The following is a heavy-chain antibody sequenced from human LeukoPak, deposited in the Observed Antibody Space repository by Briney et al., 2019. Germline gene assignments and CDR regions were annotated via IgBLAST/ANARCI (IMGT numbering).Heavy chain of an antibody. CDR3: ARDKPRYSGSYLE. J-gene: IGHJ4*02. CDR2: IYSGGST. Sequence: GGSLRLSCAASGFTVSSNYMSWVRQAPGKGLEWVSVIYSGGSTYYADSVKGRFTISRDNSKNTLYLQMNSLRAEDTAVYYCARDKPRYSGSYLERGQGTLVTVSS. CDR1: GFTVSSNY. V-gene: IGHV3-66*01. D-gene: IGHD1-26*01.